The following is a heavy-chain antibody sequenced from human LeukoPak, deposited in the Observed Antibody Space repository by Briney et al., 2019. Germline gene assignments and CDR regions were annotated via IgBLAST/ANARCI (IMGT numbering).Heavy chain of an antibody. Sequence: SGTLSLTCTVSGGYISSTTYYWGWIRQPPGKGLEWIGSIHYSGTTHYNPSLKSRVSISIDTSRNQFSLKLTSVTAADTAVYSCARQNTGSFDYWGQGTLVTVSS. D-gene: IGHD7-27*01. V-gene: IGHV4-39*01. CDR1: GGYISSTTYY. CDR3: ARQNTGSFDY. CDR2: IHYSGTT. J-gene: IGHJ4*02.